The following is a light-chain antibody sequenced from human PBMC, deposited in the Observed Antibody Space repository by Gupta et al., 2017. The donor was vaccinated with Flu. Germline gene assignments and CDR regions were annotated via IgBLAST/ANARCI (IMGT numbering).Light chain of an antibody. J-gene: IGKJ1*01. V-gene: IGKV2D-29*01. Sequence: DALMTQTPLSLSVIPGQPASMSCKSSQRLLYSDGKTYLYWYVQRPGQPPQPLIYEVSNRGSGVSDRFSGSGSGTDFTLKISRVEAEDIGIYYCMQYIHLPWTFGRGTKVEI. CDR1: QRLLYSDGKTY. CDR3: MQYIHLPWT. CDR2: EVS.